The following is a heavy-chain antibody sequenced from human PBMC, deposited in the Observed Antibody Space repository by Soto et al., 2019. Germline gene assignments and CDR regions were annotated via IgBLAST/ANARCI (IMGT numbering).Heavy chain of an antibody. J-gene: IGHJ5*02. V-gene: IGHV5-51*01. D-gene: IGHD2-8*02. CDR1: GYAFSSYW. CDR2: IYPGDSDT. CDR3: ARGYCTATICDPWFDP. Sequence: PGESLKISCQGSGYAFSSYWIAWVRQMPWKGLEWMGIIYPGDSDTRYSPSFQGQVTISVDKSITTAYLQWSSLKASDTAMYYCARGYCTATICDPWFDPWGQGTMVTI.